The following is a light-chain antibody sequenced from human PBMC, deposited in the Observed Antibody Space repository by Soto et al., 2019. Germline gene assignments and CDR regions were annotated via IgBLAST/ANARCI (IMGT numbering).Light chain of an antibody. J-gene: IGKJ4*01. CDR2: KAS. Sequence: DIQMTQSPSTLSASVGDRVTITCRASQSVSTWLAWYQQKPGKAPKLLIHKASNLENGVPSRFSGSGSVTDFTLTISSLQPDDFATYYCHQYHIYPVTFGGGTKVEIK. V-gene: IGKV1-5*03. CDR3: HQYHIYPVT. CDR1: QSVSTW.